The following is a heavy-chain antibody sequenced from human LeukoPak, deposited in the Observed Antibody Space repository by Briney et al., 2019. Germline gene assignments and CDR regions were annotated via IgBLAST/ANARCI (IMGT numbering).Heavy chain of an antibody. CDR2: MNPSGGST. CDR3: ARGGLRVMVYRLYYMDV. J-gene: IGHJ6*03. D-gene: IGHD2-8*01. Sequence: ASVKVSCKASGYTFTSYYIHWVRQAPGQGLEWMGLMNPSGGSTNYAQKFQGRVTMTRDTSISTAYMELTRLRSDDTAVYYCARGGLRVMVYRLYYMDVWGKGTTVTVSS. V-gene: IGHV1-2*02. CDR1: GYTFTSYY.